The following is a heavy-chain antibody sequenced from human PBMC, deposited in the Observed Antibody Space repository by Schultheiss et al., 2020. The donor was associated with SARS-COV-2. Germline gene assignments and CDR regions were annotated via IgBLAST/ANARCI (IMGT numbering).Heavy chain of an antibody. CDR1: GYTFTSYD. CDR3: AKGALRFLEWLPRDYGVDV. CDR2: MNPNSGNT. J-gene: IGHJ6*02. D-gene: IGHD3-3*01. Sequence: ASVKVSCKASGYTFTSYDINWVRQATGQGLEWMGWMNPNSGNTGYAQKFQGRVTMTRNTSISTAYMELSSLRSEDTALYYCAKGALRFLEWLPRDYGVDVWGQGTTVTVSS. V-gene: IGHV1-8*01.